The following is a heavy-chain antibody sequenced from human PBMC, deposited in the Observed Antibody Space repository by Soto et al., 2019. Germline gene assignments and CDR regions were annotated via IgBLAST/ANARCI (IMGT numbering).Heavy chain of an antibody. V-gene: IGHV1-18*01. D-gene: IGHD3-10*01. CDR2: ISAYNDNT. CDR1: GFTFTSYA. CDR3: AGGWFGEFVSYFDS. J-gene: IGHJ4*02. Sequence: QVQLVQSGAEVKKPGASVKVSCKASGFTFTSYAISWVRQAPGQGLEWMGWISAYNDNTNYAQKLQGRVAMTTAPSTSTAYMELRSLGSDDTAVYYCAGGWFGEFVSYFDSWGQGTLVTVSS.